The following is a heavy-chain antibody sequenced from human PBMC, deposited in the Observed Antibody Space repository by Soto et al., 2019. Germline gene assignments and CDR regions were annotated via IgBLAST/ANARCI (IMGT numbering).Heavy chain of an antibody. V-gene: IGHV1-2*04. J-gene: IGHJ6*04. Sequence: ASVKVSCKASGYTFTGYYMHWVRQAPGQGLEWMGWINPNSGGTNYAQKFQGWVTMTRDTSISTAYMELSRLRSDDTAVYYCARDPVDTAMVTEYYYYYGMDVWGKGTTVTVSS. CDR2: INPNSGGT. CDR3: ARDPVDTAMVTEYYYYYGMDV. CDR1: GYTFTGYY. D-gene: IGHD5-18*01.